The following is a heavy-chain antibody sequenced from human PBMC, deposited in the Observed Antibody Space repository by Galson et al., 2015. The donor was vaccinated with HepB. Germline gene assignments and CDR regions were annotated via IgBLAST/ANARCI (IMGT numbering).Heavy chain of an antibody. CDR2: ISAYNGST. V-gene: IGHV1-18*04. D-gene: IGHD2-15*01. Sequence: SVKVSCKASGYTFTSYGISWVRQAPGQGLEWMGWISAYNGSTNYAQKLQGRVTMTTDTSTSTAYMELRSLRSDDTAVYYCARVHCSGGSCYYYYGMDVWGQGTTVTVSS. CDR1: GYTFTSYG. CDR3: ARVHCSGGSCYYYYGMDV. J-gene: IGHJ6*02.